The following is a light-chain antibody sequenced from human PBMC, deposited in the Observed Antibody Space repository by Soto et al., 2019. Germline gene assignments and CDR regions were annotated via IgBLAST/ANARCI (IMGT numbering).Light chain of an antibody. V-gene: IGKV1-5*01. CDR1: QSVSSW. J-gene: IGKJ1*01. CDR3: QQYNRYWT. CDR2: DAS. Sequence: DIQMTQSPSTLSASVGDRVTITCRASQSVSSWLAWYQQKPGKAPKVPIYDASSLESGVPSRFSGSGSGTEFTLTISSLKPDDFATYYCQQYNRYWTFGQGTKV.